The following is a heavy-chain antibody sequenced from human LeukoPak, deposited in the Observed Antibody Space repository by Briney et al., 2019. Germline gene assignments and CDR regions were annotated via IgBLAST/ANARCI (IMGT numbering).Heavy chain of an antibody. CDR2: ISSSSSYI. J-gene: IGHJ4*02. CDR1: GFTFSNYS. D-gene: IGHD3-10*01. Sequence: GGSLRLSCAASGFTFSNYSMNWVRQAPGKGLEWVSSISSSSSYIYYADSVKGRFTISRDNAKNSLYLQMNSLRAEDTAVYYCAKGLQWFGELAGDYWGQGTLVTVSS. V-gene: IGHV3-21*04. CDR3: AKGLQWFGELAGDY.